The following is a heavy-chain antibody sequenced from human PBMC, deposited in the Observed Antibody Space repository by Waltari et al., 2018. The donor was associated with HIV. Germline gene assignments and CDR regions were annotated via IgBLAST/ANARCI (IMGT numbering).Heavy chain of an antibody. D-gene: IGHD3-22*01. J-gene: IGHJ3*02. CDR3: ARLFYYDTTGYINSAFDI. CDR1: GYTFTNYW. Sequence: EVQLVPSGAEVRTSGESLKISCKPSGYTFTNYWTACVRQMSGEGLEWMGIIYPFDSDTRYNPSFEGQITISADKSLATAYLEWSNLNASDAAIYYCARLFYYDTTGYINSAFDIWGQGTVVTVS. V-gene: IGHV5-51*03. CDR2: IYPFDSDT.